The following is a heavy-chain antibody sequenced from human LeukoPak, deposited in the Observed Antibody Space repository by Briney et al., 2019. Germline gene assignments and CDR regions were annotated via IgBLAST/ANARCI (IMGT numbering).Heavy chain of an antibody. V-gene: IGHV3-23*01. J-gene: IGHJ4*02. D-gene: IGHD6-6*01. Sequence: GGSLRLSCAASGFTFSNAYMNWVRQVPGKGLEWVSVISGSGDNTYYADSVKGRFTISRDNSKNMLYLQMNSLRAEDTAVYYCAKWKYSNSGIDDYWGQGTLVTVSS. CDR2: ISGSGDNT. CDR1: GFTFSNAY. CDR3: AKWKYSNSGIDDY.